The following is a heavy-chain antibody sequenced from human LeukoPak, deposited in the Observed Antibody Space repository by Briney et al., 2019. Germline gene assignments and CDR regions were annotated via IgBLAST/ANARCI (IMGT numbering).Heavy chain of an antibody. D-gene: IGHD7-27*01. V-gene: IGHV3-53*01. CDR1: GFIVSSNY. J-gene: IGHJ4*02. CDR2: PSSGGVA. CDR3: ARDPGAWYFGS. Sequence: GGSLRLSCAASGFIVSSNYMNWVRQAPGKGLEWVSVPSSGGVASYADFVRGRFTISRDTSKNTLYLQMNSLTDDDTAIYYCARDPGAWYFGSWGQGALVTVSS.